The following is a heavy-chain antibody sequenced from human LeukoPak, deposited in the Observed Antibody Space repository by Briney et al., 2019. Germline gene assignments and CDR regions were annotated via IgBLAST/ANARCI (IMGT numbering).Heavy chain of an antibody. CDR1: GFTCSSYA. CDR3: AKDRGSGSPNWFAP. Sequence: GGSLRLSCAASGFTCSSYAMRGVGQAPGKGVEGVSAISGSGVLTYFADSVTGRSPISTDTSKNTLYLQMTSLRAEATAVYYCAKDRGSGSPNWFAPWGQGTLVTVSS. D-gene: IGHD6-19*01. J-gene: IGHJ5*02. V-gene: IGHV3-23*01. CDR2: ISGSGVLT.